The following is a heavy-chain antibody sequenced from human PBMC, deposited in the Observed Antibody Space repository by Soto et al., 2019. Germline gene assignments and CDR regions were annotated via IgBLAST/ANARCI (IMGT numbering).Heavy chain of an antibody. V-gene: IGHV3-64*01. CDR2: ISSNGGST. J-gene: IGHJ6*03. D-gene: IGHD5-12*01. CDR3: ARGPGLRSYYYYYMDV. Sequence: GESLKISCAASGFTFSSYAIHWVRQAPGKGLEYVSAISSNGGSTYYANSVKGRFTISRDNSKNTLYLQMGSLRAEDMAVYYCARGPGLRSYYYYYMDVWGKGTTVTVSS. CDR1: GFTFSSYA.